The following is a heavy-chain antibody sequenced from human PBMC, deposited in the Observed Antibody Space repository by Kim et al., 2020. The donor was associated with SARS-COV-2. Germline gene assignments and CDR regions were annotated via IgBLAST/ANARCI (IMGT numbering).Heavy chain of an antibody. CDR3: ARLCGGDCYTAFDY. V-gene: IGHV3-21*01. D-gene: IGHD2-21*02. J-gene: IGHJ4*02. Sequence: ADSVKGRITMSRDNAKNSLYLQMNSMRAEDTAVYYCARLCGGDCYTAFDYWGQGTLVTVSS.